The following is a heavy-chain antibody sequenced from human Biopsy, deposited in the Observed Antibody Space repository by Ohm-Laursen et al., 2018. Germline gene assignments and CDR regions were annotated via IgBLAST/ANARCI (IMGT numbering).Heavy chain of an antibody. CDR3: ATPFQYYDSWGGYPPFDH. D-gene: IGHD3-3*01. CDR1: GGTFSNYA. CDR2: IIAVSGLV. Sequence: SVKVSCKTSGGTFSNYAISWVRQAPGEGLEWMGGIIAVSGLVNYAPKFQGRVSITADKSTTTAYMELSNLKSEDTAVYYCATPFQYYDSWGGYPPFDHWGQGTPVTVSS. V-gene: IGHV1-69*10. J-gene: IGHJ4*02.